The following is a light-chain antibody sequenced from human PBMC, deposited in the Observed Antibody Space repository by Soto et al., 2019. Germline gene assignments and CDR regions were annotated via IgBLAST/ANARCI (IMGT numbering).Light chain of an antibody. J-gene: IGLJ1*01. CDR2: DVG. CDR3: SSYTSSSTLV. Sequence: QSVLTQPASVSGSPGQSITISCTGTSSDVGGYNYVSWYQQHPGKAPKLMIYDVGNRPSGVSNRFSGSKSGNTASLTISGLQAEDEADYYCSSYTSSSTLVFGTGTKVT. V-gene: IGLV2-14*01. CDR1: SSDVGGYNY.